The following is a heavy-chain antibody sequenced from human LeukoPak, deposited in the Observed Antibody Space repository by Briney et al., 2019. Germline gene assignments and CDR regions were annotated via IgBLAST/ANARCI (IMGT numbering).Heavy chain of an antibody. D-gene: IGHD3-10*01. Sequence: PSETLSLTCAVYGGSFSGYYWSWIRQPPGKGLEWIAEINHSGSTNYSPSLKSRVTISVDTSKNQFSLKLSSVTAADTAVYYCARVVSGTGFHDAFDIWGQGTMVTVSS. CDR1: GGSFSGYY. J-gene: IGHJ3*02. CDR3: ARVVSGTGFHDAFDI. CDR2: INHSGST. V-gene: IGHV4-34*01.